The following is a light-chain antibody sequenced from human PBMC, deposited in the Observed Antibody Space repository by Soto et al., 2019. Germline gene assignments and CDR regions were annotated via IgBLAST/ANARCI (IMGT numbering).Light chain of an antibody. CDR3: GTWDSSLSAVV. J-gene: IGLJ2*01. V-gene: IGLV1-51*01. CDR2: DNN. Sequence: QAVVTQPPSVSAAPGQKVTISCSGSSFNIGNNYVSWYQQLPGTAPKLLIYDNNDRPSGIPDRFSGSKSGTSATLGITGLQTGDEADYYCGTWDSSLSAVVFGGGTKLTVL. CDR1: SFNIGNNY.